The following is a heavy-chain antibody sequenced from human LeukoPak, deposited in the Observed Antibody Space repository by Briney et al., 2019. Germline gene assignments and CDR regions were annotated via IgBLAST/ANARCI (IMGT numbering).Heavy chain of an antibody. CDR2: VHTSGTS. V-gene: IGHV4-4*07. J-gene: IGHJ4*02. Sequence: SETLSLTCTVSGVSISSFHWSWIRQPAGKGLEWIGRVHTSGTSNYNPSLESRVTMSGDTSKNQFSLSPSSVTAADTAVYYCARDGYYDSSGYSYFDYWGQGTLVTVSA. CDR3: ARDGYYDSSGYSYFDY. D-gene: IGHD3-22*01. CDR1: GVSISSFH.